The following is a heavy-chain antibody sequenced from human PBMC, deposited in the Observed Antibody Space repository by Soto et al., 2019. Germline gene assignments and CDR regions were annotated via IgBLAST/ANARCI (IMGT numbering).Heavy chain of an antibody. Sequence: ASVKVSCKASGGTFSSYAMSWVRQAPGKGLEWVSAISGSGGSTYYADSVKGRFTISRDNSKNTLYLQMNSLRAEDTAVYYCAKSSYPYDSSGYYYRYWGQGTLVTVSS. V-gene: IGHV3-23*01. D-gene: IGHD3-22*01. J-gene: IGHJ4*02. CDR1: GGTFSSYA. CDR2: ISGSGGST. CDR3: AKSSYPYDSSGYYYRY.